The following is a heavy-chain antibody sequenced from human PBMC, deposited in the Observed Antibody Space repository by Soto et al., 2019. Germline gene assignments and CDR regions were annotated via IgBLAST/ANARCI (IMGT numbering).Heavy chain of an antibody. CDR2: IYYSGST. CDR1: GGSISSGDYY. CDR3: ASAMRPEMYWYFDL. V-gene: IGHV4-30-4*01. Sequence: QVQLQESGPGLVKPSQTLSLTCTVSGGSISSGDYYWTWIRQPPGKGLEWIGSIYYSGSTYYNPSLKSRVTXXLXTCXNQFSLKLSSVTAADTAVYYCASAMRPEMYWYFDLWGRGTLVTVSS. J-gene: IGHJ2*01.